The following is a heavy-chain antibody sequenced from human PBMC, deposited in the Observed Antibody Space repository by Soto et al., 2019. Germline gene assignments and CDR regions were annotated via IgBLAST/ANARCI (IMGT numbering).Heavy chain of an antibody. D-gene: IGHD2-15*01. J-gene: IGHJ6*02. Sequence: ASVKVSCKASGYTFTSYGISWVRQAPGQGLEGMGWISAYNGNTNYAQKLQGRVTMTTDTSTSTAYKELRSLRSDDTAVYYCARAGYCSGGSCYWGWDYYGMDVWGQGTTVTVSS. CDR1: GYTFTSYG. CDR2: ISAYNGNT. CDR3: ARAGYCSGGSCYWGWDYYGMDV. V-gene: IGHV1-18*01.